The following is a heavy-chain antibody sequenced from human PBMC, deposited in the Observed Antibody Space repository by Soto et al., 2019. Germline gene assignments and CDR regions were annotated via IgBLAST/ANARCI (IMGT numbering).Heavy chain of an antibody. V-gene: IGHV4-4*02. CDR3: AKTLGLRDYYYGMDV. CDR1: GGSIKSNNW. D-gene: IGHD4-17*01. J-gene: IGHJ6*02. CDR2: VFHTGST. Sequence: SETLSLTCAVSGGSIKSNNWWSWIRQPPGKGLEWIGEVFHTGSTNYNPSLKTRVTISVDKSKNQFSLKLSSVTAADTAVYYCAKTLGLRDYYYGMDVWGQGTTVTVSS.